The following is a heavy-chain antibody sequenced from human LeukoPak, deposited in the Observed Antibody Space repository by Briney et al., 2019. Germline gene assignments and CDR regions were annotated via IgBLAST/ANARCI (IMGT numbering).Heavy chain of an antibody. CDR2: ISSSSSYI. CDR1: GFTFSIFS. J-gene: IGHJ3*02. V-gene: IGHV3-21*01. D-gene: IGHD3-3*01. Sequence: GGSLRLSCAASGFTFSIFSMNWVRQAPGKGLEWVSSISSSSSYINYAAPEKGRFTISRDNAKNSLYLQMNSLRAEDTAVYYCARDLPITIPDAFDIWGQGTMVTVSS. CDR3: ARDLPITIPDAFDI.